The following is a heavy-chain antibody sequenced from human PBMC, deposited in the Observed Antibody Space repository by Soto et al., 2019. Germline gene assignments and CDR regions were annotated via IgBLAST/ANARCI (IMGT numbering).Heavy chain of an antibody. J-gene: IGHJ4*02. CDR2: INPNSGGT. CDR1: GYTFTGYY. Sequence: ASVKVSCKASGYTFTGYYMHWVRQAPGQGLEWMGWINPNSGGTNYAQKFQGRVTMTRNTSISTAYMELGSLRSEDTAVYCCAGGENYGDYDYWGQGTLVTVSS. D-gene: IGHD4-17*01. CDR3: AGGENYGDYDY. V-gene: IGHV1-2*02.